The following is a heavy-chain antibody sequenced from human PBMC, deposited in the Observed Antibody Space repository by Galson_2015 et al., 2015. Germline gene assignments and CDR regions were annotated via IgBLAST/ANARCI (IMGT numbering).Heavy chain of an antibody. J-gene: IGHJ4*02. V-gene: IGHV3-23*01. D-gene: IGHD6-19*01. CDR1: GFTFSSYA. Sequence: SLRLSCAAFGFTFSSYAMSWVRQAPGKGLEWVSAISGSGGSTYYADSVKGRFTISRDNSKNTLYLQMNSLRAEDTAVYYCAKRWDSSGWYYFDYWGQGTLVTVSS. CDR2: ISGSGGST. CDR3: AKRWDSSGWYYFDY.